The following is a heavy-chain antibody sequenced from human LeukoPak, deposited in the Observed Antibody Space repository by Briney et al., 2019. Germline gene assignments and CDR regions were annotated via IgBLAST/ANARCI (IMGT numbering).Heavy chain of an antibody. D-gene: IGHD3-9*01. V-gene: IGHV1-18*01. Sequence: ASVKVSCKASGYTFTSYGISWVRQAPGQGLEWMGWISAYNGNTNYAQKLQGRVTMTTDTSTSTAYMELRSLRSDDTAVYYCARGFGGDGLGDWLLYSSDGFDPWGQGTLVTVSS. CDR3: ARGFGGDGLGDWLLYSSDGFDP. CDR1: GYTFTSYG. CDR2: ISAYNGNT. J-gene: IGHJ5*02.